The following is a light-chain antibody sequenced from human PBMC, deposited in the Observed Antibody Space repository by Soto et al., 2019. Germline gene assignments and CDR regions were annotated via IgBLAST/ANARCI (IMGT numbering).Light chain of an antibody. V-gene: IGKV3-11*01. CDR2: DAS. J-gene: IGKJ4*01. Sequence: EIVLTQSPATLSLSPGERATLSCWASQSVNRYLVWYQQKPGQAPRLLMYDASKRATGIPARFSGSGSGTDFTLTISSLEPEDFAVYYCQQRSNWPLTFGGGTKVDIK. CDR1: QSVNRY. CDR3: QQRSNWPLT.